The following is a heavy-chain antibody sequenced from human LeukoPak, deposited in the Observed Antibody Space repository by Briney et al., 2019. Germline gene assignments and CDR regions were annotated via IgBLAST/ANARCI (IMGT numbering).Heavy chain of an antibody. CDR3: ARDSGYDLYYYYGMDV. V-gene: IGHV4-31*03. J-gene: IGHJ6*02. D-gene: IGHD5-12*01. Sequence: SETLSPTCTVSGGSISSGGYYWSWIHQHPGKGLEWIGYIYYSGSTYYNPSLKSRVTISVDTSKNQFSLKLSSVTAADTAVYYCARDSGYDLYYYYGMDVWGQGTTVTVSS. CDR1: GGSISSGGYY. CDR2: IYYSGST.